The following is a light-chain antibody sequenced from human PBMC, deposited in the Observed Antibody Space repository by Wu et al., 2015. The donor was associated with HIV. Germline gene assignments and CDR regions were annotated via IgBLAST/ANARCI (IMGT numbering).Light chain of an antibody. CDR3: QQYGRSPWT. CDR2: GTS. CDR1: QSLSTSY. V-gene: IGKV3-20*01. J-gene: IGKJ1*01. Sequence: DIVLAQSPGTLSLSPGERATLSCRASQSLSTSYLAWYQQRPGQAPRLLMYGTSSRTTGIPDRFSGGGSGTDFTLTISRLEPEDFAVYCCQQYGRSPWTFGQGTKVEIK.